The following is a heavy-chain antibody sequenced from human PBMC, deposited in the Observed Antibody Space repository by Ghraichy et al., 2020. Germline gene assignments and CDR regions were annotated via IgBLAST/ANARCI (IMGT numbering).Heavy chain of an antibody. D-gene: IGHD4-23*01. CDR3: ARDQSGTSLAYGGNSGYYFDY. V-gene: IGHV3-21*01. Sequence: GGSLRLSCAASGFTFSSYSMNWVRQAPGKGLEWVSSISSSSSSYIYYADSVKGRFTISRDNAKNSLYLQMNSLRAEDTAVYYCARDQSGTSLAYGGNSGYYFDYWGQGTLVTVSS. CDR2: ISSSSSSYI. CDR1: GFTFSSYS. J-gene: IGHJ4*02.